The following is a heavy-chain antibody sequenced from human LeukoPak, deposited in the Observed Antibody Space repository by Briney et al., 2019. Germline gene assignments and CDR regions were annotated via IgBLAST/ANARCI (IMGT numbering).Heavy chain of an antibody. CDR3: ARAGGRSWFDP. CDR1: GYSFTDKY. Sequence: ASVKVSCKASGYSFTDKYMHWVRQAPGQGLEWMGLINPNSGGTNYAQKFQGRVTMTTDTSMSTAYMELSRLTSDDTAVYYCARAGGRSWFDPWGQGTLVTVSS. V-gene: IGHV1-2*02. J-gene: IGHJ5*02. CDR2: INPNSGGT.